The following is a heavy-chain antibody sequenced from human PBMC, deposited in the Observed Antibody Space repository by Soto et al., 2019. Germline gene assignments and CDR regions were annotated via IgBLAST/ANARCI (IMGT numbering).Heavy chain of an antibody. J-gene: IGHJ3*02. CDR2: INAGNGNT. CDR3: ARFCGGDCSSAAFDI. D-gene: IGHD2-21*02. Sequence: ASVKVSCKASGYTFTSYAMHWVRQAPGQRLEWMGRINAGNGNTKYSQRFQGRVTISRDTSATTAYMELSSLRSEDTAVYYCARFCGGDCSSAAFDIWGQGTMVT. V-gene: IGHV1-3*01. CDR1: GYTFTSYA.